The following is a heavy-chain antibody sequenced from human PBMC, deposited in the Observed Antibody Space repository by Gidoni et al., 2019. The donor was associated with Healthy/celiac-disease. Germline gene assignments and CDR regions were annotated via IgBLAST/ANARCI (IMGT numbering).Heavy chain of an antibody. CDR2: IYTSGST. CDR1: GGSISSGSYY. D-gene: IGHD3-3*01. V-gene: IGHV4-61*02. J-gene: IGHJ3*02. Sequence: QVQLQESGPGLVKPSQTLSLTCTVSGGSISSGSYYWSWIRQPAGKGLEWIGRIYTSGSTNYNPSLKSRVTISVDTSKNQFSLKLSSVTAADTAVYYCARDGFPYDFWSGYQPRYDAFDIWGQGTMVTVSS. CDR3: ARDGFPYDFWSGYQPRYDAFDI.